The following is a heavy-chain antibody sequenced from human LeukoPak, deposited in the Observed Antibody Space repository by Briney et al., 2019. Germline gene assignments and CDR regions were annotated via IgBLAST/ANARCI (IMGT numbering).Heavy chain of an antibody. J-gene: IGHJ4*02. Sequence: GGSLRLSCAASGFTFSSYGMNWVRQDPGKGLEGVSATSGSGSSPNYSDSVKGRFTISRDNSKNTLYLQMNSLRAEDTAVYYCAKTTGGNAYDYIDYWGQGTLVTVSS. CDR1: GFTFSSYG. V-gene: IGHV3-23*01. CDR3: AKTTGGNAYDYIDY. CDR2: TSGSGSSP. D-gene: IGHD4-23*01.